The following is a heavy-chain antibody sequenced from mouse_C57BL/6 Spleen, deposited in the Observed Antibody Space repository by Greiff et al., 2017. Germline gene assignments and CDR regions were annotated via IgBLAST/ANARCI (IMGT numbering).Heavy chain of an antibody. CDR1: GYTFTSYW. J-gene: IGHJ2*01. CDR3: ARGDTFDY. V-gene: IGHV1-69*01. CDR2: IDPSDSYT. Sequence: QVQLKQPGAELVMPGASVKLSCKASGYTFTSYWMHWVKQRPGQGLEWIGEIDPSDSYTNYNQKFKGKSTLTVDKSSSTAYMQRSSLTSEDSAVYYCARGDTFDYWGQGTTLTVSS.